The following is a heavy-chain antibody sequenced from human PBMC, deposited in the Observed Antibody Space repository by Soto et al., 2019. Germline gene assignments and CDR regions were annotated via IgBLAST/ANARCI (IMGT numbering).Heavy chain of an antibody. CDR2: ISAYNGHT. D-gene: IGHD3-10*01. V-gene: IGHV1-18*01. Sequence: VKVSCKASGYSFTSHGITWVRQAPGQGLEWMGWISAYNGHTNYAQKLQGRVTMTTDTSTSTAYMELRSLRSDDTAVYYCARDNGFGESDVWGQGTTVTVSS. CDR3: ARDNGFGESDV. J-gene: IGHJ6*02. CDR1: GYSFTSHG.